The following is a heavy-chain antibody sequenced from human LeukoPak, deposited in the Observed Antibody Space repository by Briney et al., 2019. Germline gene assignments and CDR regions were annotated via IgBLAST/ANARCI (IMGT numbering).Heavy chain of an antibody. CDR1: GFTFSSYA. J-gene: IGHJ4*02. D-gene: IGHD3-10*01. V-gene: IGHV3-23*01. CDR3: ASYYGSGSYYTKDY. CDR2: ISGSGGST. Sequence: GGSLRLSCAASGFTFSSYAMSWVRQAPGKGREWVAAISGSGGSTYYADSVKGRFTISRDNSKNTLYLQMNSLRAEDTAVYYCASYYGSGSYYTKDYWGQGTLVTVSS.